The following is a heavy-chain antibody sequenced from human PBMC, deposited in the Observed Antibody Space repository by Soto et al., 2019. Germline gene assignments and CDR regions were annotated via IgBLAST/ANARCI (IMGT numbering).Heavy chain of an antibody. J-gene: IGHJ4*02. D-gene: IGHD6-6*01. Sequence: PSETLSLTCTVSGGSISSDYYYWSWIRQPPGKGLEWIGYIYYSGRTAYKPSLKSRINISIDTSKNQFSLSLNSLNAADTAVYYCAGELSNSPEYFDFWGLGTLVTVSS. CDR2: IYYSGRT. CDR1: GGSISSDYYY. V-gene: IGHV4-30-4*01. CDR3: AGELSNSPEYFDF.